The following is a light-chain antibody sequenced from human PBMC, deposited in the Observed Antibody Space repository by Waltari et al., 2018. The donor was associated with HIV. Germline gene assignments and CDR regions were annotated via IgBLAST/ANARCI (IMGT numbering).Light chain of an antibody. CDR3: AVWDDSLRGGV. J-gene: IGLJ3*02. CDR1: NSNIGSNS. Sequence: QSVVTQPPSASGTPGQRLVIPCSGSNSNIGSNSVTRYQQVPGAAPKTLIYRDDQRFSGVPDRFSGSKSATSAALAISELRSEDEADYYCAVWDDSLRGGVFGGGTKLTVL. CDR2: RDD. V-gene: IGLV1-47*01.